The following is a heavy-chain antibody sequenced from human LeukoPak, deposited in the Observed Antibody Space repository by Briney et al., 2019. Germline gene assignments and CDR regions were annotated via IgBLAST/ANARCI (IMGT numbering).Heavy chain of an antibody. D-gene: IGHD3-16*01. J-gene: IGHJ4*02. CDR1: GDSISSNY. CDR2: MSHSGSA. CDR3: ARYYASQYYFDY. Sequence: PSETLSLTCTVSGDSISSNYWSWIRQPPGKGLEWIGYMSHSGSANCNPSLKSRVTISVDTPKNQFSLRLSSVTPADTAVYFCARYYASQYYFDYWGQGTLVTVSS. V-gene: IGHV4-59*12.